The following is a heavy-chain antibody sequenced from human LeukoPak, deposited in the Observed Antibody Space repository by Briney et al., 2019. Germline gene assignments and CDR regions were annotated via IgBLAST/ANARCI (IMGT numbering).Heavy chain of an antibody. CDR3: ATSSGWKSNIDY. Sequence: ASVKVSCKASGYTFTSYYMHWVRQAPGQGLEWMGIINPSGGSTSYAQKFQGRVTMTRDMSTSTAYMELSRLRSDDTAVFYCATSSGWKSNIDYWGQGTLVTVSS. D-gene: IGHD6-19*01. CDR2: INPSGGST. J-gene: IGHJ4*02. CDR1: GYTFTSYY. V-gene: IGHV1-46*01.